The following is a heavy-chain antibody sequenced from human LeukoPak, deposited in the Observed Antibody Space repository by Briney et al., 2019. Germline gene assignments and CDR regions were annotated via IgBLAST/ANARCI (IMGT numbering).Heavy chain of an antibody. CDR2: IYPGDSDT. CDR3: ARQRGKYSSSPGDFDY. J-gene: IGHJ4*02. V-gene: IGHV5-51*01. CDR1: GYSFTSYW. Sequence: GESLKTSCKGSGYSFTSYWIGWVRQMPGKGLEWMGIIYPGDSDTRYSPSFQGQVTISADRSISTAYLQWSSLKASDTAMYYCARQRGKYSSSPGDFDYWGQGTLVTVSS. D-gene: IGHD6-6*01.